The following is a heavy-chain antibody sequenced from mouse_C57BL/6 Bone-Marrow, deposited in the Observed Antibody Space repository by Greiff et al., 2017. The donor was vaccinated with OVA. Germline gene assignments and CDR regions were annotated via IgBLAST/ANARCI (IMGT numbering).Heavy chain of an antibody. V-gene: IGHV1-7*01. Sequence: QVQLKQSGAELAKPGASVKLSCKASGYTFTSYWMHWVKQRPGQGLEWIGYINPSSGYTKYNQKFKDKATLTADKSSSTAYMQLSSLTYEDSAVYYCASRSMVKYFDVWGTGTTVTVSS. CDR3: ASRSMVKYFDV. CDR2: INPSSGYT. J-gene: IGHJ1*03. D-gene: IGHD2-1*01. CDR1: GYTFTSYW.